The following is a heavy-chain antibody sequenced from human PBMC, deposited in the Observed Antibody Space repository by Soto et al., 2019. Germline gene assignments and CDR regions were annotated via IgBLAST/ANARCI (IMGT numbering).Heavy chain of an antibody. CDR1: GGSISSYY. CDR3: AWGDGYAFDI. CDR2: IYYSGST. J-gene: IGHJ3*02. V-gene: IGHV4-59*01. D-gene: IGHD3-16*01. Sequence: QVQLQESGPGLVKPSETLSLTCTVSGGSISSYYWSWIRQPPGKGLECIGYIYYSGSTNYNPSLKSRVTISVDTSRSQFSLMLSSVAAADTAVYYCAWGDGYAFDIWGQGTMVTVSS.